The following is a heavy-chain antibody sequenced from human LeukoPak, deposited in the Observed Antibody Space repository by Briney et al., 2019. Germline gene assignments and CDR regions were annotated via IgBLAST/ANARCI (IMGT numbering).Heavy chain of an antibody. Sequence: GGSLRLSCAASGFMFSSYWMSWVRQAPGKGLEWMANIKQDGSQTYYVDSVKGRFTISRDNAKKSQYLQMNSLRAEDTAVYYCARDWNYYDNSGFYGEYWGQGTLVTVSS. CDR2: IKQDGSQT. V-gene: IGHV3-7*04. J-gene: IGHJ4*02. CDR1: GFMFSSYW. CDR3: ARDWNYYDNSGFYGEY. D-gene: IGHD3-22*01.